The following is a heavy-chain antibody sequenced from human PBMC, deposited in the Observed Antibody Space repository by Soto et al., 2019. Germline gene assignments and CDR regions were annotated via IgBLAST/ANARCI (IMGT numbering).Heavy chain of an antibody. D-gene: IGHD2-2*02. CDR1: GFIFSSHA. Sequence: GGSLRLSCAGSGFIFSSHAMSWVRQAPGRGLEWVAVISYDGSNKYYADSVKGRFTISRDNSKNTLYLQMNSLRAEDTAVYYCATLGTTWVDIVVVPAAILVKGMDVWGQGITVTVSS. CDR3: ATLGTTWVDIVVVPAAILVKGMDV. CDR2: ISYDGSNK. J-gene: IGHJ6*02. V-gene: IGHV3-30*03.